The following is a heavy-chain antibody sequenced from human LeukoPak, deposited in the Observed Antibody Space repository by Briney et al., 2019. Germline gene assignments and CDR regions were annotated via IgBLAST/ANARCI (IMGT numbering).Heavy chain of an antibody. CDR2: ISDYGTST. CDR3: VSVSSGYYFDY. CDR1: GFTFSTHA. D-gene: IGHD3-22*01. V-gene: IGHV3-64D*06. J-gene: IGHJ4*02. Sequence: GGSLRLSCSASGFTFSTHAMHWVRQAPGRGPEYVSAISDYGTSTYYADSVKGRFTISRDNSQNTLYLQMSSLKPEDTAVYYCVSVSSGYYFDYWGQGTLVTVSS.